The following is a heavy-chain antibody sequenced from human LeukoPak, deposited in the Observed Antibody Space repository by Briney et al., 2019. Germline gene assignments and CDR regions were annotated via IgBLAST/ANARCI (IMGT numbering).Heavy chain of an antibody. V-gene: IGHV3-21*01. J-gene: IGHJ4*02. Sequence: GGSLRLSCAVSGFTFSSYWMYWVRQAPGKGLEWVSGIGAGGTFTYYADSVKGRFTISRDNAKNSLYLQMNSLRAEDAAVYYCARDLVAISSHYYGSGSGFDYWGQGTLVTVSS. CDR1: GFTFSSYW. CDR3: ARDLVAISSHYYGSGSGFDY. D-gene: IGHD3-10*01. CDR2: IGAGGTFT.